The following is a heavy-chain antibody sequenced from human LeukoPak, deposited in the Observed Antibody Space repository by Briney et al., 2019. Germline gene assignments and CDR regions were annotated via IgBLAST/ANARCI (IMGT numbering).Heavy chain of an antibody. Sequence: SETLSLTCTVSGVSISSSNSYWGWIRQPPGKGLEWIGSIYYSGNTYYNASLKSRVTISVDTSKNQFSLKLSSVTAADTAVYYCARGTELELQYYGWFDPWGQGTLVTVSS. V-gene: IGHV4-39*07. J-gene: IGHJ5*02. D-gene: IGHD1-7*01. CDR1: GVSISSSNSY. CDR3: ARGTELELQYYGWFDP. CDR2: IYYSGNT.